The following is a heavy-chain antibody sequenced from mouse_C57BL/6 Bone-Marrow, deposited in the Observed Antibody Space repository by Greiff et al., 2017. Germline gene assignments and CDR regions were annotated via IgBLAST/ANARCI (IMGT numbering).Heavy chain of an antibody. CDR2: ISSGGSYT. CDR3: ARQSEAMDY. CDR1: GFTFSSYG. J-gene: IGHJ4*01. Sequence: EVKLVESGGDLVKPGGSLKLSCAASGFTFSSYGMSWVRQTPDKRLEWVATISSGGSYTYYPDSVKGRFTISRDNAKNTLYLQMSSLKSEHTAMYYCARQSEAMDYWGQGTSVTVSS. V-gene: IGHV5-6*02.